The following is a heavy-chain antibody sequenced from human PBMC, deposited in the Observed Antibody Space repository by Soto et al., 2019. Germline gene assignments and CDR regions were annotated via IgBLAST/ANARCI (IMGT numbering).Heavy chain of an antibody. J-gene: IGHJ6*02. CDR3: ARVSVVAATGYGMEV. CDR1: GFTFSSYE. Sequence: GGSLRLSCAASGFTFSSYEMNWVRQAPGKGLEWVSYISSSGSTIYYADSVKGRFTISRDNAKNSLYLQMNSLRAEDTAVYYCARVSVVAATGYGMEVWGRGTTVTVSS. V-gene: IGHV3-48*03. D-gene: IGHD2-15*01. CDR2: ISSSGSTI.